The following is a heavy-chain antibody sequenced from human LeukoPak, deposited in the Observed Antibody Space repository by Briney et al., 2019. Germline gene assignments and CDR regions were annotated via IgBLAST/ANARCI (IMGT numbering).Heavy chain of an antibody. V-gene: IGHV3-33*01. CDR1: EFTFSSFA. J-gene: IGHJ4*02. D-gene: IGHD2-21*01. Sequence: PGGSLRLSCVASEFTFSSFAMHWVRQAPGKGLEWVALIWYDGTKKYYADSVKGRFTISRDNSKNTLYLEMNNLSAEDTAVYYCERGGVHIWYFEYWGQGTLVTVSS. CDR3: ERGGVHIWYFEY. CDR2: IWYDGTKK.